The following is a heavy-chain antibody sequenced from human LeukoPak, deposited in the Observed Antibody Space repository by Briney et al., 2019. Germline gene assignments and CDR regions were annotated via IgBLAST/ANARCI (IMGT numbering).Heavy chain of an antibody. Sequence: SETLSLTCTVSGGSISSSSYYWGWIRQPPGKGLEWIGSIYYSGSTYYNPSLKSRVTVSVDTSKNQFSLKLSSVTAADTAVYYCARFGKDGVTTYFDYWGQGTLVTVSS. J-gene: IGHJ4*02. D-gene: IGHD4-17*01. V-gene: IGHV4-39*01. CDR3: ARFGKDGVTTYFDY. CDR1: GGSISSSSYY. CDR2: IYYSGST.